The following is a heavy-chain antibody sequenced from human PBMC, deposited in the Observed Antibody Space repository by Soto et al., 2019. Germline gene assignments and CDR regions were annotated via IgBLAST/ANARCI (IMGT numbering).Heavy chain of an antibody. J-gene: IGHJ5*02. CDR3: TGDRYSSA. V-gene: IGHV3-7*04. Sequence: GGSLRLSCAASGFTFSSYWMTWVRQPPGKGLEWVANIKQDGSEKNYVDSVKGRFTISRDSAKNSVYLQMNGLRVEDTAVYFCTGDRYSSAWGQGTLVTVSS. D-gene: IGHD6-19*01. CDR1: GFTFSSYW. CDR2: IKQDGSEK.